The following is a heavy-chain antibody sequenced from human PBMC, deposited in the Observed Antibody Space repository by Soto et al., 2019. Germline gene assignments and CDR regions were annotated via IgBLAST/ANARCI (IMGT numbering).Heavy chain of an antibody. J-gene: IGHJ1*01. Sequence: QVQLVESGGGVVQPGRSLRLSCAASGFTFSSYGMHWVRQAPGKGLEWVAVISYDGSNKYYADSVKGRFTISRDNSKNTLYLPMTSLRAEDTAVYYCAKPGYCSGGSCFSAEYFQHWGQGTLVTVSS. D-gene: IGHD2-15*01. CDR3: AKPGYCSGGSCFSAEYFQH. CDR2: ISYDGSNK. CDR1: GFTFSSYG. V-gene: IGHV3-30*18.